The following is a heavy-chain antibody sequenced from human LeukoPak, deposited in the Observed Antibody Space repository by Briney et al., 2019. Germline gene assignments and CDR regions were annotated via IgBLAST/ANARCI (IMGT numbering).Heavy chain of an antibody. CDR3: ARVGGPGDSDP. CDR2: IIPIFGTA. D-gene: IGHD2-15*01. J-gene: IGHJ5*02. CDR1: GGTFSSYA. Sequence: SVKVSCKASGGTFSSYAISWVRQAPGQGLEWMEGIIPIFGTANYAQKLQGRVTMTTNTSTSTAYMELRSLRSDDTAVYYCARVGGPGDSDPWGQGTLVTVSS. V-gene: IGHV1-69*05.